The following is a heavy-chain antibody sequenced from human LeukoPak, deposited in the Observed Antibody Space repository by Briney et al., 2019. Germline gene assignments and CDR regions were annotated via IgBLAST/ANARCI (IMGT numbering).Heavy chain of an antibody. J-gene: IGHJ3*02. CDR1: GGTFSSYA. CDR3: ARDYYDSSGYDAFDI. Sequence: SVKVSCKASGGTFSSYAISWVRQAPGQGLEWMGGIIPIFGTANYAQKFQGRVTITTDESTSTAYMELSSLRSEDTAVYYCARDYYDSSGYDAFDIWGQGTMVTVSS. CDR2: IIPIFGTA. V-gene: IGHV1-69*05. D-gene: IGHD3-22*01.